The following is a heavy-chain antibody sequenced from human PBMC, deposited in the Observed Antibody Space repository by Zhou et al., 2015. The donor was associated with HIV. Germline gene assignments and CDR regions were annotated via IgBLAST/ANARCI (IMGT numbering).Heavy chain of an antibody. CDR2: INQDERGK. J-gene: IGHJ3*02. CDR1: GFTLSYYG. Sequence: VQLIQSGGGVVQPGRSLRLTCVASGFTLSYYGMHWVRQAPGRGLEWVANINQDERGKYYLASVRGRFTISRDNAKNSLYLQMSSLRVEDTAVYYCARDPFSGSPNIWGQGTMVTVSS. D-gene: IGHD1-26*01. V-gene: IGHV3-7*01. CDR3: ARDPFSGSPNI.